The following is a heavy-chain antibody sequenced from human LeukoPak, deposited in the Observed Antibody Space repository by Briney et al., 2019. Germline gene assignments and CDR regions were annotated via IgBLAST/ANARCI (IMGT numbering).Heavy chain of an antibody. CDR1: GGSISRGGYA. V-gene: IGHV4-30-2*01. D-gene: IGHD3-10*01. CDR3: ARASYYYGSGSFDY. CDR2: IYHRGST. Sequence: SETLSLTCAVAGGSISRGGYAWSWIRQPPGKGLEWIGYIYHRGSTYYNPSLKSRVTISVDTSTNQFSLKLSSVTAADTAVYYCARASYYYGSGSFDYWGQGTLVTVSS. J-gene: IGHJ4*02.